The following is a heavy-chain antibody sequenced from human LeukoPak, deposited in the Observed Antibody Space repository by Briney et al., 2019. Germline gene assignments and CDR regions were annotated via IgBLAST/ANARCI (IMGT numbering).Heavy chain of an antibody. V-gene: IGHV1-58*01. CDR2: IIVDSGKT. D-gene: IGHD5-24*01. Sequence: GASVKVSCKASGFTFSGSAVQWVRQARGQPLEWLGWIIVDSGKTRYQQRLQQRVTITRDMSTNTAYMELSSLTPEDTAVYYCARGDVYSPVNAFDYWGQGTLVTVSS. J-gene: IGHJ4*02. CDR3: ARGDVYSPVNAFDY. CDR1: GFTFSGSA.